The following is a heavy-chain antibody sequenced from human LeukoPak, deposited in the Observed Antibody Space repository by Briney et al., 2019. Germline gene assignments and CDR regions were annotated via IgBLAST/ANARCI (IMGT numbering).Heavy chain of an antibody. CDR2: MSYSGST. D-gene: IGHD6-13*01. Sequence: PSETLSLTCTLSGDSISSSSYFWGWIRQPPGKGLEWVGSMSYSGSTYYNPSLKSRVTISVDTSKNQFSLKLSSVTAADTAVYYCARRSSSQPPNYWGQGTLVTVSS. V-gene: IGHV4-39*01. J-gene: IGHJ4*02. CDR3: ARRSSSQPPNY. CDR1: GDSISSSSYF.